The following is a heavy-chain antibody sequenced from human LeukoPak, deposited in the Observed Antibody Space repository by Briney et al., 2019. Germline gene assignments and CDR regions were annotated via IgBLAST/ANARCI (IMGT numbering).Heavy chain of an antibody. V-gene: IGHV1-8*01. Sequence: ASVKVSCKASGYTFTSYDINWVRQATGQGLEWMGWMNPNSGNTGYAQKFQGRVTMTRNTSISTAYMELSSLRSEDTAVYYCARALLRWNWFDPWGQGTLVTVSS. J-gene: IGHJ5*02. CDR1: GYTFTSYD. D-gene: IGHD2/OR15-2a*01. CDR3: ARALLRWNWFDP. CDR2: MNPNSGNT.